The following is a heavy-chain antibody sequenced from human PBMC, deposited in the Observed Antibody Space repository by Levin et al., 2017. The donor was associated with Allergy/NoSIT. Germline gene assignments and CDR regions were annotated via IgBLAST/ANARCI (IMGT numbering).Heavy chain of an antibody. CDR1: GFTFDDYG. Sequence: GGSLRLSCAASGFTFDDYGMSWVRQAPGKGLEWVSGINWKGGSTVYADSVKGRFTISRDNAKNSLYLQMNTLRVEDTALYYCARDIHFYYGMDVWGQGTTVTVSS. CDR3: ARDIHFYYGMDV. V-gene: IGHV3-20*04. CDR2: INWKGGST. J-gene: IGHJ6*02.